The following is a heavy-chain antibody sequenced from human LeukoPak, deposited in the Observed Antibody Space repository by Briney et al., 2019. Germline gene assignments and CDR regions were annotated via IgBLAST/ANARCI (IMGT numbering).Heavy chain of an antibody. CDR2: INSDVSST. D-gene: IGHD3-22*01. CDR3: ARGYYYDSSGYSRY. J-gene: IGHJ4*02. CDR1: GFTFSSYW. Sequence: GGSLRLSCAASGFTFSSYWMHWVRQAPGKGLVWVSRINSDVSSTSYADSVKCRFTISRDNAKNTLYLQMNSLRAEDTAVYYCARGYYYDSSGYSRYWGQGTLVTVSS. V-gene: IGHV3-74*01.